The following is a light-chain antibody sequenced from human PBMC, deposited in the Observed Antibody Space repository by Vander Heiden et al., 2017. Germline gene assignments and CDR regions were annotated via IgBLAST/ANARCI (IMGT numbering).Light chain of an antibody. Sequence: IQMPHSPSSLSASVGDRVTITCRASQSISSYLNWYQQKPGKAPKLLIYAASSLQSGVPSRFSGSGSGTDFTLTISSLQPEDFATYYCQQSDSTPQTFGQGTKVEIK. V-gene: IGKV1-39*01. CDR1: QSISSY. J-gene: IGKJ1*01. CDR2: AAS. CDR3: QQSDSTPQT.